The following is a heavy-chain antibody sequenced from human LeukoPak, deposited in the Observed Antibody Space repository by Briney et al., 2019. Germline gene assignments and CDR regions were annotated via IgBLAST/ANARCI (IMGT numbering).Heavy chain of an antibody. V-gene: IGHV3-11*06. D-gene: IGHD4-11*01. J-gene: IGHJ6*02. Sequence: GGSLRLSCAASGLTFSDYYMSWIRQAPGKGLEWVSYISSSSSYTNYADSVKGRFTISRDNAKNSLYLQMNSLRAEDTAVYYCARAPHYSNYGPYYYGMDVWGQGTTVTVSS. CDR1: GLTFSDYY. CDR3: ARAPHYSNYGPYYYGMDV. CDR2: ISSSSSYT.